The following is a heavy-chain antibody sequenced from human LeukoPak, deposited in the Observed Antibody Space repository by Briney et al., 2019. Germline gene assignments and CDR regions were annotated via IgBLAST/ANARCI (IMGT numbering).Heavy chain of an antibody. Sequence: GGSLRLSCAASGFTFSSYGMHWVRQAPGKGLEWVAVISYDGSNKYYADSVKGRFTISRDNSKNTLYLQMNSLRAEDTAVYYCAKAHRTGGLDFDYWGQGTLVTVSS. J-gene: IGHJ4*02. D-gene: IGHD2-8*02. CDR2: ISYDGSNK. V-gene: IGHV3-30*18. CDR3: AKAHRTGGLDFDY. CDR1: GFTFSSYG.